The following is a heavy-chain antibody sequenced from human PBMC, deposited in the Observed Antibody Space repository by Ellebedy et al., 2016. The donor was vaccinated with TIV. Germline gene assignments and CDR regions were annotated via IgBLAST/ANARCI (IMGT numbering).Heavy chain of an antibody. CDR3: ARTRCCFDY. D-gene: IGHD5-24*01. Sequence: GESLKISCAASGFTFSDYWMTWVRQTPGKGLEWVANIKEDGSKKYYVDSVKGRFAISRDNAKTSLYLQMNSLRAEDTAVYYCARTRCCFDYWGQGTLVTVSS. CDR1: GFTFSDYW. J-gene: IGHJ4*02. V-gene: IGHV3-7*01. CDR2: IKEDGSKK.